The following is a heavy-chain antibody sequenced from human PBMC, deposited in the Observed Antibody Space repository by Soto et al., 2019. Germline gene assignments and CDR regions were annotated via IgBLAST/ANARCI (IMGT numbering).Heavy chain of an antibody. J-gene: IGHJ4*02. CDR3: VSAAKWELLFDY. Sequence: SETLSLTCTVSGGSISSSNYYWGWIRQPPGKGLEWIGNIYYTEGTYYNPSLKSRVTISVDTSKNQVSLQLFSVTAADTAVYYCVSAAKWELLFDYWGQGTLVTVSS. CDR1: GGSISSSNYY. V-gene: IGHV4-39*01. CDR2: IYYTEGT. D-gene: IGHD1-26*01.